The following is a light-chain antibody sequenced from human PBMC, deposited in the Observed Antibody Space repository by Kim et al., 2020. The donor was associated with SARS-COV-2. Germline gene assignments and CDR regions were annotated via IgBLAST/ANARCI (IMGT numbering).Light chain of an antibody. J-gene: IGKJ2*01. CDR3: QQYDRPPYT. CDR1: QSVADNH. CDR2: GTS. Sequence: EIVLTQSPGTLSLSPGERVILSCRASQSVADNHLAWFQQEPGQAPRLLIYGTSSRATGIPDRFSGSGSGTDFTLTISRLEPEDSAVYYCQQYDRPPYTFGQGTKLGI. V-gene: IGKV3-20*01.